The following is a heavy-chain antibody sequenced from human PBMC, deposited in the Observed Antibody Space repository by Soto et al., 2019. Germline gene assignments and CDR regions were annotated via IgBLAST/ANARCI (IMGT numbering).Heavy chain of an antibody. J-gene: IGHJ5*02. CDR1: GGSINSSSYF. D-gene: IGHD6-19*01. CDR2: IYYSGST. CDR3: ARHYSSGSRNWFDP. V-gene: IGHV4-39*01. Sequence: SETLSLTCIVSGGSINSSSYFWGWVRQPPGKGLEWIGSIYYSGSTYYNPSPRSRVTISVDTSKNQFSLKLSSVTAADTAVFYCARHYSSGSRNWFDPWGQGTLVTVS.